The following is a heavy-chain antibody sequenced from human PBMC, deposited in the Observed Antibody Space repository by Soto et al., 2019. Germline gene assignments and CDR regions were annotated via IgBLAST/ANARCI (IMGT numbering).Heavy chain of an antibody. CDR2: IYYGGST. CDR1: GGSISSGGYY. V-gene: IGHV4-31*03. Sequence: PSETLSLTCTVSGGSISSGGYYWSWIRQHPGKGLEWIGYIYYGGSTYYNPSLKSRVTISVDTSKNQFTLKLSSVTAADTAVYYCARGSGSYYDRFDYWGQGTLVTVSS. CDR3: ARGSGSYYDRFDY. J-gene: IGHJ4*02. D-gene: IGHD1-26*01.